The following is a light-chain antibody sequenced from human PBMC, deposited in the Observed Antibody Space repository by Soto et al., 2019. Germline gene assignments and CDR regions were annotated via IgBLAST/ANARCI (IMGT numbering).Light chain of an antibody. CDR2: GAS. Sequence: EIVLTQSPGTLSLSPGERATLSCRASQSVSSSYLAWYQQKPGQAPRLLIYGASSRATGIPDRLSGSGSGTAFTLTISRLEPDDFAVYYCQQYGSSRPYTLSQGTKLEIK. CDR1: QSVSSSY. V-gene: IGKV3-20*01. CDR3: QQYGSSRPYT. J-gene: IGKJ2*01.